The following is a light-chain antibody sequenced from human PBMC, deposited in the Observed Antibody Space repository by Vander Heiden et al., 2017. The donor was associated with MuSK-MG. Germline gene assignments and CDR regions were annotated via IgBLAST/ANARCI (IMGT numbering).Light chain of an antibody. CDR3: QQSYRTPLT. Sequence: IQMTQSPSSLSASVGDRVTITCRASQTISSYLHWYQQPPGKAHNLLISAASSLQSGVPSRFSGSGSGTDFTLTISRLQPEDFATYYCQQSYRTPLTFGQGTKVXIK. V-gene: IGKV1-39*01. CDR1: QTISSY. CDR2: AAS. J-gene: IGKJ2*01.